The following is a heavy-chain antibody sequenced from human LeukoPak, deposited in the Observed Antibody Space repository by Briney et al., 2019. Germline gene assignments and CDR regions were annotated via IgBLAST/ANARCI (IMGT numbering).Heavy chain of an antibody. CDR3: ARGGGGNSWFDP. CDR1: GYSISSGYY. CDR2: IYHSGST. D-gene: IGHD4-23*01. Sequence: SETLSRTCAVSGYSISSGYYWGWIRQPPGKGLEWIGSIYHSGSTYYNPSLKSRVTISVDTSKNQFSLKLSSVTAADTAVYYCARGGGGNSWFDPWGQGTLVTVSS. J-gene: IGHJ5*02. V-gene: IGHV4-38-2*01.